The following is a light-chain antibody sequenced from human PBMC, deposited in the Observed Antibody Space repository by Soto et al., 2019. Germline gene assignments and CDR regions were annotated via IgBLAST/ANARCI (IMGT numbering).Light chain of an antibody. J-gene: IGLJ2*01. CDR3: ASYTRTTALV. V-gene: IGLV2-14*01. Sequence: QSVLTQPASVSGSPGQSITISCTGTISDIGGYNFISWYQHHPGKAPQLVIYDVNNRPSGISYRFSGSKSGNTASLTIAGLHAEDAADYYCASYTRTTALVFGGGTKLTVL. CDR2: DVN. CDR1: ISDIGGYNF.